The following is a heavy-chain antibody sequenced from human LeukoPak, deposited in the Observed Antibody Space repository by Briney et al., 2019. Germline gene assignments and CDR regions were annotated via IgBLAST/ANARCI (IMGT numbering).Heavy chain of an antibody. CDR3: ASLSSSGWYDGDY. CDR1: GGSISSGGYS. Sequence: SQTLSLTCAVSGGSISSGGYSWSWIRQPPGKGLEWIGYIYHSGSTYYNPSLKSRVTISVDRSKNQFFLKLSSVTAADTAVYYCASLSSSGWYDGDYWGQGTLVTVSS. V-gene: IGHV4-30-2*01. CDR2: IYHSGST. J-gene: IGHJ4*02. D-gene: IGHD6-19*01.